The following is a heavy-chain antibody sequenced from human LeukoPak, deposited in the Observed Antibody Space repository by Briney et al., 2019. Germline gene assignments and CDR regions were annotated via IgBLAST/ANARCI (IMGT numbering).Heavy chain of an antibody. CDR2: IYYNGNT. J-gene: IGHJ4*02. V-gene: IGHV4-39*01. CDR1: GASISSSSYY. Sequence: SSETLSLTCTVSGASISSSSYYWGWIRQSPGKGLEWIGSIYYNGNTYHNPSLKSRVTISIDTSKRQFSLKLSSSTAADTAVYFCAGKSSSGWFFDYWGQGTLVTVSS. CDR3: AGKSSSGWFFDY. D-gene: IGHD6-19*01.